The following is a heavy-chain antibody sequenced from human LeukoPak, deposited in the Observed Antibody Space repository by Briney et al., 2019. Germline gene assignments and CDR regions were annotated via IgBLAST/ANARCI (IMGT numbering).Heavy chain of an antibody. CDR2: INPNSGGT. J-gene: IGHJ5*02. CDR1: GYTFTGYY. CDR3: ARGGSIAAAGTELGESFDP. D-gene: IGHD6-13*01. Sequence: ASVTVSCKASGYTFTGYYMHWVRQAPGQGLEWMGWINPNSGGTNYAQKFQGRVTMTRDTSISTAYMELSRLRSDDTAVYYCARGGSIAAAGTELGESFDPWGQGTLVTVSS. V-gene: IGHV1-2*02.